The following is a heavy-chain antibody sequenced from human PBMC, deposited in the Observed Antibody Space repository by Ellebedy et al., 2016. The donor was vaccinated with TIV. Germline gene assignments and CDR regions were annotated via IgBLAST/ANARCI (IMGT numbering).Heavy chain of an antibody. Sequence: MPSETLSLTCTVSGGSVSSDHYYWSWIRQPPGKGLEWIASIYYSGTTNYNPSLKIRVTISVDTTKKQFSLRLTSVTAADTAVYYCSRARGQYLYGSGSYFTNWGQGKMVTVSS. D-gene: IGHD3-10*01. CDR2: IYYSGTT. CDR1: GGSVSSDHYY. CDR3: SRARGQYLYGSGSYFTN. J-gene: IGHJ4*02. V-gene: IGHV4-61*01.